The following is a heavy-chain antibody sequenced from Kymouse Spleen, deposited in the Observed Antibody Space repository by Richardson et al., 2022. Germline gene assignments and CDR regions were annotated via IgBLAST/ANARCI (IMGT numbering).Heavy chain of an antibody. CDR3: ARHPYSSSWCLFDY. J-gene: IGHJ4*02. CDR2: IYYSGST. V-gene: IGHV4-39*01. CDR1: GGSISSSSYY. Sequence: QLQLQESGPGLVKPSETLSLTCTVSGGSISSSSYYWGWIRQPPGKGLEWIGSIYYSGSTYYNPSLKSRVTISVDTSKNQFSLKLSSVTAADTAVYYCARHPYSSSWCLFDYWGQGTLVTVSS. D-gene: IGHD6-13*01.